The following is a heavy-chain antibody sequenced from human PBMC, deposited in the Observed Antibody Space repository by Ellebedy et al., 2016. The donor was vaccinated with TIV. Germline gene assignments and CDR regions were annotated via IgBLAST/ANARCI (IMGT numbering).Heavy chain of an antibody. CDR3: AKHYFHSGSYVDY. CDR2: ISGSGGST. D-gene: IGHD3-10*01. Sequence: GESLKISCAASGFTFSSYAMSWVRQAPGKGLEWVSAISGSGGSTYYADSVKGRFTISRDNSKNTLYLQMNSLRAEDTAVYYCAKHYFHSGSYVDYWGQGTLATVSS. J-gene: IGHJ4*02. CDR1: GFTFSSYA. V-gene: IGHV3-23*01.